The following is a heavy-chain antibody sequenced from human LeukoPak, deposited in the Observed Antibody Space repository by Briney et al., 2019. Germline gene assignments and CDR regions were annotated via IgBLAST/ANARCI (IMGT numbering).Heavy chain of an antibody. CDR1: GFTFSSYA. V-gene: IGHV3-21*01. CDR3: SISIQYADSVKGRFTISRNNAKALHY. Sequence: GGSLRLSCAASGFTFSSYAMSWVRQAPGKGLEWVSSMCSSSTSIQNAASVKGRFTISRDNANNSLYLAPGKGLEWVSYICSSSISIQYADSVKGRFTISRNNAKALHYWGQGTLVTVSS. J-gene: IGHJ4*02. CDR2: MCSSSTSI. D-gene: IGHD2-2*01.